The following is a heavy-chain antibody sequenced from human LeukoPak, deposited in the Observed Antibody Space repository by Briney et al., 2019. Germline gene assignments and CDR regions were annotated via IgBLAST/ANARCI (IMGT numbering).Heavy chain of an antibody. CDR1: GGSISSYS. CDR2: IYYSGST. V-gene: IGHV4-59*08. J-gene: IGHJ4*02. D-gene: IGHD3-22*01. Sequence: SVTLSLTCTESGGSISSYSWSWIRPPPGKGLEWIGYIYYSGSTNYNPSLKSPVTISVDTSKNQFSLKLSSVTAADTAVYYCAASGSSGLHWGQGTLVTVSS. CDR3: AASGSSGLH.